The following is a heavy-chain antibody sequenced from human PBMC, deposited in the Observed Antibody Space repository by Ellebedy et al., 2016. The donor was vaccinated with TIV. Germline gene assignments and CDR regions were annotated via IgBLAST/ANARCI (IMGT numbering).Heavy chain of an antibody. D-gene: IGHD6-19*01. V-gene: IGHV3-7*03. CDR3: AREGYSSGWYGDYFDH. CDR1: GFTFSSYW. J-gene: IGHJ4*02. CDR2: IKQDGSEK. Sequence: GESLKISCAASGFTFSSYWMSWVRQAPGKGLEWVANIKQDGSEKNYVDSVKGRFSISRDNAKNSLYLQMNSLRAEDTAVYYCAREGYSSGWYGDYFDHWGQGTLVTASS.